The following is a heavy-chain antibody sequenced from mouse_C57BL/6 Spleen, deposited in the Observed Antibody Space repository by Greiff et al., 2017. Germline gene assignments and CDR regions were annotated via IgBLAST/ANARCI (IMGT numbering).Heavy chain of an antibody. Sequence: QVQLTQSGAELAKPGASVKLSCKASGYTFTSYWMHWVKQRPGQGLEWIGYINPSSGYTTYNQKFKDKATLTADKSSSTAYMQLSSLTYEDSAVYYCAKSYGYDGDYFDYWGQGTTLTVSS. CDR3: AKSYGYDGDYFDY. D-gene: IGHD2-2*01. CDR2: INPSSGYT. CDR1: GYTFTSYW. J-gene: IGHJ2*01. V-gene: IGHV1-7*01.